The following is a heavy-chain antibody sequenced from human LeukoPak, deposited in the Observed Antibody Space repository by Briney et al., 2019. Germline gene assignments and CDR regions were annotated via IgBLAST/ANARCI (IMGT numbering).Heavy chain of an antibody. J-gene: IGHJ4*02. D-gene: IGHD3-10*01. CDR3: AKDPGLWFGELLIPTVGY. V-gene: IGHV3-23*01. CDR2: ISGSGGST. Sequence: PGGSLRLSCAASGFTFSSYAMSWVRQAPGKGLEWVSAISGSGGSTYYADSVKGRFTISRDNSKNTLYLQMNSLRAEDTAVYYCAKDPGLWFGELLIPTVGYWGQGTLVTVSS. CDR1: GFTFSSYA.